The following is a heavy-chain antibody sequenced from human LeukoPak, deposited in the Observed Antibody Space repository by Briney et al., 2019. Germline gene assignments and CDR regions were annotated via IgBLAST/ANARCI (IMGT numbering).Heavy chain of an antibody. CDR1: GFTFSSYD. J-gene: IGHJ4*02. CDR3: ARDLTIVVVPSAIAY. Sequence: PGRSLRLSCAASGFTFSSYDMHWVRQAPGKGLEWVAVISYDGSNKYYADSVKGRFTISRDNSKNTLYLQMNSLRAEDTAVYYCARDLTIVVVPSAIAYWGQGTLVTVSS. CDR2: ISYDGSNK. D-gene: IGHD2-2*01. V-gene: IGHV3-30-3*01.